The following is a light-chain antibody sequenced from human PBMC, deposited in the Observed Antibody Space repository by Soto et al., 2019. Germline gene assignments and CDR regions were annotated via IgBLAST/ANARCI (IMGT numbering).Light chain of an antibody. J-gene: IGKJ4*01. Sequence: DIHMTQSPSSVSASVGDRVTITCRASQGVGNSLVWYQQKPGKAPNLLISDASTLQSGVPSRFIGGGSGRDYTLTISNLQPEDSATYYCQQADSLSLTFGGGTKVEIK. CDR2: DAS. V-gene: IGKV1-12*01. CDR1: QGVGNS. CDR3: QQADSLSLT.